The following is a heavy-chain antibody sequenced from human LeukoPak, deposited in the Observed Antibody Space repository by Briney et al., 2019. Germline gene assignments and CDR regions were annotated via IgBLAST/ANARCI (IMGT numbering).Heavy chain of an antibody. CDR1: GFTFSSYD. J-gene: IGHJ4*02. CDR3: ARGTSGSSGYYYDGLDY. CDR2: IGTAGDT. V-gene: IGHV3-13*01. D-gene: IGHD3-22*01. Sequence: GSLRLSCAASGFTFSSYDMHWVRQATGKGLEWVSAIGTAGDTYYPGSVKGRFTISRENAKNSLYLQMNGLRAGDTAVYYCARGTSGSSGYYYDGLDYWGQGTLVTVSS.